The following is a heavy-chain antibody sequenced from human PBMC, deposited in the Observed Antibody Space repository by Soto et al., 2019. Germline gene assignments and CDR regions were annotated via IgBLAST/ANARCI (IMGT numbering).Heavy chain of an antibody. Sequence: ASVKVSCKASGYTFTSYDINWVRQATGQGLEWMGWMNPNSGNTGYAQKFQGRVTMTRNTSISTAYMELSSLRSEDTDVYYCARLSVSGVVVITNNYWGPGTLVTVSS. D-gene: IGHD3-22*01. CDR3: ARLSVSGVVVITNNY. V-gene: IGHV1-8*01. J-gene: IGHJ4*02. CDR1: GYTFTSYD. CDR2: MNPNSGNT.